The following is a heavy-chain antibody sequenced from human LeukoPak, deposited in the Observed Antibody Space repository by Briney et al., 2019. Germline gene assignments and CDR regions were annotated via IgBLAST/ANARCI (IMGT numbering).Heavy chain of an antibody. D-gene: IGHD3-22*01. CDR3: ARARPNYDSSGYTVLFDY. J-gene: IGHJ4*02. CDR1: GGSISSGGYY. V-gene: IGHV4-31*03. Sequence: SQTLSLTCTVSGGSISSGGYYWSWIRQHPGKGLEWIGYIYYSGSTYYNPSLKSRVTISVDTSKNQFSLKLSSVTAADTAVYYCARARPNYDSSGYTVLFDYWGLGTLVTVSS. CDR2: IYYSGST.